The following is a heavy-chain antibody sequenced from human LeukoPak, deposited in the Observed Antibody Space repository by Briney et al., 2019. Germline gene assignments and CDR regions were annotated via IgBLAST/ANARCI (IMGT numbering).Heavy chain of an antibody. D-gene: IGHD3-16*02. Sequence: SETLSLTCTVSGGSISSGGYYWSWIRQHPGKGLEWIGYIYYSGSTYYNPSPKSRVTISVDTSKNQFSLKLSSVTAADTAVYYCARVISNWFDPWGQGTLVTVSS. CDR2: IYYSGST. CDR3: ARVISNWFDP. CDR1: GGSISSGGYY. V-gene: IGHV4-31*03. J-gene: IGHJ5*02.